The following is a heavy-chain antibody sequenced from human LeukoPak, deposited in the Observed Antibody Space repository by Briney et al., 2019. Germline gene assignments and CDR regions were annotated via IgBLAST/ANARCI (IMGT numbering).Heavy chain of an antibody. J-gene: IGHJ6*03. V-gene: IGHV2-26*01. Sequence: SGPTLVKPTETLTLTCTVSGFSLSNARMGVSWIRQPPGKALEWLAHIFSNDEKSYSTSLKSRLTISKDTSKSQVVLTMTNMDPVDTATYYCARIRSGTTFVRYYYYYMDVWGKGTTVTVSS. CDR2: IFSNDEK. CDR3: ARIRSGTTFVRYYYYYMDV. D-gene: IGHD1-7*01. CDR1: GFSLSNARMG.